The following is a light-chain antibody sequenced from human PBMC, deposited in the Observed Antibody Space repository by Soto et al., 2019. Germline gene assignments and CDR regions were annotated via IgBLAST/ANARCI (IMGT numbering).Light chain of an antibody. Sequence: EMVLTQFQATRLFFPGERAPLPGRASQSFNTYLAWYQQKPGQAPRLLIYDVFNRATGIPARFSGSGSGTDFTLTISSLEPEDFAVYYCQQRSNWPWLTFGGGTRVEIK. CDR1: QSFNTY. CDR3: QQRSNWPWLT. V-gene: IGKV3-11*01. J-gene: IGKJ4*01. CDR2: DVF.